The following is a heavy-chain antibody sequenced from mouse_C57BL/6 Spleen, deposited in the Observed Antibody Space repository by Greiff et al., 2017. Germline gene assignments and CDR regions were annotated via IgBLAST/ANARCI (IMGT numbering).Heavy chain of an antibody. D-gene: IGHD2-5*01. CDR1: GFTFSSYG. CDR2: ISSGGSYT. J-gene: IGHJ4*01. V-gene: IGHV5-6*02. Sequence: EVMLVESGGDLVKPGGSLKLSCAASGFTFSSYGMSWVRQTPDKRLEWVATISSGGSYTYYPDSVKGRFTISRDNAKNTLYLQMSSLKSEDTAMYYCARHDYYSNYDYAMDYWGQGTSVTVSS. CDR3: ARHDYYSNYDYAMDY.